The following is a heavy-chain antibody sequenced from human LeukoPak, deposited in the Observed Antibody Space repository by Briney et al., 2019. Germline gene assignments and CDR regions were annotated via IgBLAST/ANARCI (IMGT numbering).Heavy chain of an antibody. Sequence: GRSLRLSCAASGFIFDDYAIHWVRQTPGKGLEWVSGISWNSGAIGYADSVMGRFTISRDNSKNTLDLQMNSLRADDTAVYYCARELGPFTGFDYWGQGTLVTVSS. D-gene: IGHD3-16*01. CDR2: ISWNSGAI. J-gene: IGHJ4*02. CDR3: ARELGPFTGFDY. CDR1: GFIFDDYA. V-gene: IGHV3-9*01.